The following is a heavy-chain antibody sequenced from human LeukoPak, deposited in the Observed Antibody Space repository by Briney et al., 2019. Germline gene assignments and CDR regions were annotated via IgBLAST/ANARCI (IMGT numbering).Heavy chain of an antibody. Sequence: SETLSLTCGVSGGSISSGGYSWSWIRQPPGKGLEWIGSIYYSGNTYYNPSLKKRVTMSLDTSKNQFSLKLTSVTAADTAVYYCARALWWLDHDVFDIWGQGTMVTVSS. J-gene: IGHJ3*02. D-gene: IGHD5-12*01. CDR3: ARALWWLDHDVFDI. V-gene: IGHV4-30-4*07. CDR2: IYYSGNT. CDR1: GGSISSGGYS.